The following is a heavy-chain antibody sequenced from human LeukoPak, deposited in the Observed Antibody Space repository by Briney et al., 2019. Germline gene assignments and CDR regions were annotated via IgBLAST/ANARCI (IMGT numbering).Heavy chain of an antibody. CDR1: GFTFSDYG. CDR3: AKNGDRGAYCSGGSCYPYYYYYMDV. D-gene: IGHD2-15*01. Sequence: GGTLRLSCAASGFTFSDYGMSWVRQAPGKGLEWISSISSTGGTTYYADSVKGRFTISRDNSKNTLFLQVNSLRAEDTAIYYCAKNGDRGAYCSGGSCYPYYYYYMDVWGKGTTVTISS. J-gene: IGHJ6*03. V-gene: IGHV3-23*01. CDR2: ISSTGGTT.